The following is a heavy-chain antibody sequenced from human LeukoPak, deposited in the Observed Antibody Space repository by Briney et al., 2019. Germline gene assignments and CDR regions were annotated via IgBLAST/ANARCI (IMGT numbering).Heavy chain of an antibody. Sequence: SETLSLTCTVSGGSVSSSSYHWSWIRQPPGTGLEWIGYIYYSGSTNYNPSLKSRVTISVDTSKNQFSLKLSSVTAADTAVYYCARMTTVTTDAFDIWGQGTMVTVSS. CDR2: IYYSGST. CDR3: ARMTTVTTDAFDI. V-gene: IGHV4-61*01. D-gene: IGHD4-17*01. CDR1: GGSVSSSSYH. J-gene: IGHJ3*02.